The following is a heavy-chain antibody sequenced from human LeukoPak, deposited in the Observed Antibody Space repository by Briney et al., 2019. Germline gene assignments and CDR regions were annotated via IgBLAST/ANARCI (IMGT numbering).Heavy chain of an antibody. J-gene: IGHJ4*02. D-gene: IGHD3-22*01. CDR2: ISAYNGNT. CDR3: AHDSSGYYRLGNFDY. Sequence: ASVKVSCKASGYTFTSYGISWVRQAPGQGLEWMGWISAYNGNTNYAQKLQGRVTMTTDTSTSTAYMELRSLRSDDTAVYYCAHDSSGYYRLGNFDYWGQGTLVTVSS. CDR1: GYTFTSYG. V-gene: IGHV1-18*01.